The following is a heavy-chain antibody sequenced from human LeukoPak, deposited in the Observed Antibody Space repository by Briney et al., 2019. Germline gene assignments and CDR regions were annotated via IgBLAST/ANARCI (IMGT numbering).Heavy chain of an antibody. V-gene: IGHV4-30-2*01. CDR2: IYHSGST. D-gene: IGHD4-17*01. J-gene: IGHJ6*03. CDR1: GGSISSGDYY. CDR3: ARTRRATVTSYYYYYMDV. Sequence: TLSLTCTVSGGSISSGDYYWSWIRQPPGKGLEWIGYIYHSGSTYYNPSLKSRVTISVDRSKNQFSLKLSSVTAADTAVYYCARTRRATVTSYYYYYMDVWGKGTTVTVSS.